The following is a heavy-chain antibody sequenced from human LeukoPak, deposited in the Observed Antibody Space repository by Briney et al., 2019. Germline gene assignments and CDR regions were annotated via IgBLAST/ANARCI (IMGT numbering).Heavy chain of an antibody. CDR3: ARDRSGCSGGSCYEFDP. CDR1: GGSISSSSYY. CDR2: IYYSGST. D-gene: IGHD2-15*01. Sequence: SETLSLTCTVSGGSISSSSYYWGWIRQPPGKGLEWIGSIYYSGSTYYNPSLKSRVTISVDTSKNQFSLKLSSVTAADTAVYYCARDRSGCSGGSCYEFDPWGQGTLVTVSS. J-gene: IGHJ5*02. V-gene: IGHV4-39*07.